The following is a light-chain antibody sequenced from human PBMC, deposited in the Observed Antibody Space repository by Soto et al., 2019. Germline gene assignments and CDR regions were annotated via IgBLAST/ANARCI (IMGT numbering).Light chain of an antibody. V-gene: IGLV1-40*01. CDR3: QSYDSSLSGPNWV. Sequence: QSVLTQPPSVSGAPGQRVTISCTGSSSNIGAGYDVHWYQQLPGTAPKLLIYGNSNRPSGVPDRFAGSKSGPSASLAITGLQAEDEADYCCQSYDSSLSGPNWVFGGGTKLSVL. CDR1: SSNIGAGYD. J-gene: IGLJ3*02. CDR2: GNS.